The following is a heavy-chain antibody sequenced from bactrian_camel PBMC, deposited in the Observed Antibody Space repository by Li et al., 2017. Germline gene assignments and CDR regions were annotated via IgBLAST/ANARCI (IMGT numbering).Heavy chain of an antibody. CDR3: AARPINTRRCVAGGTTEFGY. J-gene: IGHJ6*01. CDR1: GWNYC. D-gene: IGHD1*01. CDR2: IDSDGAT. Sequence: LVESGGVSVQAGGSLRLSCVASGWNYCAGWFRQAPGKEREGVAAIDSDGATRYADSVKGRFTISKDNAGTTLSLQMNDLRPEDTAMYFCAARPINTRRCVAGGTTEFGYWGQGTQVTVS. V-gene: IGHV3S53*01.